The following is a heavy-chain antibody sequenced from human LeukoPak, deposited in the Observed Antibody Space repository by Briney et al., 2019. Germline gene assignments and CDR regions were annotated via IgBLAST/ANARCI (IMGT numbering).Heavy chain of an antibody. D-gene: IGHD3-22*01. J-gene: IGHJ4*02. Sequence: PSETLSLTCTVSGGSINNYYWSWIRQPAGKGLEWIGLIYSSGSTSYKPSLKSRVTMSVDTSKKQFSLRLSSVTAADTAVYYCARTPIYYFDNSGYYNWGQGTLVTVSS. V-gene: IGHV4-4*07. CDR2: IYSSGST. CDR1: GGSINNYY. CDR3: ARTPIYYFDNSGYYN.